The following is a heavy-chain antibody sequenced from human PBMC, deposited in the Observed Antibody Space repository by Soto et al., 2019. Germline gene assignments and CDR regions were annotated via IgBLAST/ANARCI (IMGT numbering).Heavy chain of an antibody. CDR3: SRFIMVGGWFDPNYYHGMDV. D-gene: IGHD6-19*01. CDR2: ISGYNGNT. J-gene: IGHJ6*02. Sequence: QVQLVQSGAEVKKPGASVTVSCKTSGYTFSNYGINWVRQAPGQGLEWMGWISGYNGNTNYAPTVQGRVTMTTDTSTGTVYMELRILKSDDTAIYYCSRFIMVGGWFDPNYYHGMDVWGQGTTVTVSS. CDR1: GYTFSNYG. V-gene: IGHV1-18*01.